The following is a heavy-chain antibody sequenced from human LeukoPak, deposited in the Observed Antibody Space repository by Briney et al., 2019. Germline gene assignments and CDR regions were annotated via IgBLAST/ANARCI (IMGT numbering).Heavy chain of an antibody. CDR1: GFTYRNYW. CDR2: IKHDGSEK. CDR3: ARDRDVPAIGMDV. V-gene: IGHV3-7*01. J-gene: IGHJ6*02. Sequence: GGSLRLSCAASGFTYRNYWMSWVRQAPGKGLEWVANIKHDGSEKYYVDPVKGRFTISRDNAKNSLYLQMNSLRAEDTAVYYCARDRDVPAIGMDVWGQGTTVTVSS.